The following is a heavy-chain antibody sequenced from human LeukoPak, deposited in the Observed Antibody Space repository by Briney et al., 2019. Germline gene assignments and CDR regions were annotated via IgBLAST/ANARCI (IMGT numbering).Heavy chain of an antibody. J-gene: IGHJ6*02. CDR2: IKGDGSEK. D-gene: IGHD3-3*01. CDR1: GFTFSSFW. Sequence: PGGSLRLSCAASGFTFSSFWMSWVRQAPGKGLEWVANIKGDGSEKYYVDSVKGRFTISRDNAKNSLFLQMNSLRAGDTAVYSCARGKGITIFGVAPHYYGMDVWGQGTTVTVSS. CDR3: ARGKGITIFGVAPHYYGMDV. V-gene: IGHV3-7*03.